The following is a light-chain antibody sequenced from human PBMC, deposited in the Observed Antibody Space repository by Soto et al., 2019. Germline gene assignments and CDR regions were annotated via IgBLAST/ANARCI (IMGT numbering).Light chain of an antibody. CDR1: DIGSKS. Sequence: SYELAQPPSVSVAPGQTAKISCGGDDIGSKSVHRYRQRPGQAPVLVVFDDFDRPSAIPERFSGSNSGNTATLTISRVEAGDEADYYCQVWDSGSDHYVFGTGTKLTVL. CDR2: DDF. CDR3: QVWDSGSDHYV. V-gene: IGLV3-21*02. J-gene: IGLJ1*01.